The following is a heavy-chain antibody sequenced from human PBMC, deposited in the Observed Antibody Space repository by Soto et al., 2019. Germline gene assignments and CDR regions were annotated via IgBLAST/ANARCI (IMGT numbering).Heavy chain of an antibody. CDR2: IIPILGIA. CDR1: GGTFSSYT. J-gene: IGHJ4*02. Sequence: SVKVSCKASGGTFSSYTISWVRQAPGQGLEWMGRIIPILGIANYAQKFQGRVTITADKSTSTAYMELSSLRSEDTAVYYCARAREGQAGFGGVSLTPDFDYWGQGTLVTVSS. V-gene: IGHV1-69*02. D-gene: IGHD3-16*01. CDR3: ARAREGQAGFGGVSLTPDFDY.